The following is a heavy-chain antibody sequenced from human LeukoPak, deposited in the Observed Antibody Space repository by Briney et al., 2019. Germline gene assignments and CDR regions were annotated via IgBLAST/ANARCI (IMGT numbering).Heavy chain of an antibody. J-gene: IGHJ4*02. CDR3: AKPKDPYYYDSSGYPE. D-gene: IGHD3-22*01. Sequence: PGGSLRLSCAASGFTFSSYAMSWVRQAPGKGLEWVSAISGSGGSTYYADSVKGRFTISRDNPKNTLYLQMNSLRAEDTAVYYCAKPKDPYYYDSSGYPEWGQGTLVTVSS. V-gene: IGHV3-23*01. CDR2: ISGSGGST. CDR1: GFTFSSYA.